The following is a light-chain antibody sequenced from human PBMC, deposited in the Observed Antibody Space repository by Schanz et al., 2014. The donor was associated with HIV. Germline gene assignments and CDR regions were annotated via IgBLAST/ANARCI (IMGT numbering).Light chain of an antibody. Sequence: QSALTQPPSASGSPGQSVTVSCTGDTTDVGAYKYVSWYQQHPGKAPKLIIYEDTKRPSAVPDRFSGSKSGNTASLTVSGLQAEDEADYYCNSYAGSNNLVFGGGTKLTVL. J-gene: IGLJ2*01. CDR3: NSYAGSNNLV. CDR2: EDT. V-gene: IGLV2-8*01. CDR1: TTDVGAYKY.